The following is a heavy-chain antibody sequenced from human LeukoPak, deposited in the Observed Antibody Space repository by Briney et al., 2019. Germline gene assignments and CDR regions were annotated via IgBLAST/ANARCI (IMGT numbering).Heavy chain of an antibody. Sequence: GGSLRLSCAASGFTFSSFEMNWVRQAPGRGLEGISYISRSASNIYYADSVKGRFTISRDNAKKSLSLQMNSLRAEDTAVYYCARTKADIPLWFGEYKYYYYGMDVWGQGTTVTVSS. J-gene: IGHJ6*02. CDR3: ARTKADIPLWFGEYKYYYYGMDV. CDR2: ISRSASNI. CDR1: GFTFSSFE. D-gene: IGHD3-10*01. V-gene: IGHV3-48*03.